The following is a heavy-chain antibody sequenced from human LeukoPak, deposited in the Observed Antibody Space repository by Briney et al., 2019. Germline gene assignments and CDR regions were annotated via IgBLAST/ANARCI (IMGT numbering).Heavy chain of an antibody. V-gene: IGHV3-74*01. Sequence: PGGSLRLSCAASGFTFSNYWMHWVRQAPGKGLVWVSRINSDGINTSYADSVKGRFTISRDNAKNTLNLQMNSLGAEDTAVYYCARGLGQYYDTSDNWFDPWGQGTLVTVSS. CDR3: ARGLGQYYDTSDNWFDP. D-gene: IGHD3-22*01. CDR1: GFTFSNYW. J-gene: IGHJ5*02. CDR2: INSDGINT.